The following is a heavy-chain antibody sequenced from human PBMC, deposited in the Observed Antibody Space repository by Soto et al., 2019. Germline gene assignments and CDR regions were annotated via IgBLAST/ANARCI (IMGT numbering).Heavy chain of an antibody. V-gene: IGHV3-74*01. CDR2: INSDGSST. CDR1: GFTLSSYW. CDR3: AKECSIAAAGTCFDY. D-gene: IGHD6-13*01. J-gene: IGHJ4*02. Sequence: GGSLSLSCAASGFTLSSYWMNWVRHAPGKGLVWVSRINSDGSSTSYVDSVKGRFTISIDNAKNTLYLQMNSLRAEDTAVYYCAKECSIAAAGTCFDYWGQGTLVTVSS.